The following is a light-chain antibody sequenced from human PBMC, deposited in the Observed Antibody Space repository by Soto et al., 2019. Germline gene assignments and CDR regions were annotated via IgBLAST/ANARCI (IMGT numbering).Light chain of an antibody. CDR1: ETVRTN. V-gene: IGKV3-15*01. CDR2: GAS. CDR3: QQYYNWPPYT. Sequence: IVITQSPATLSVSPGERVTLSCRACETVRTNLACFQQKPGQTPRLLIFGASTRATSIPTRVTGRGSETEFTLTIGSLQSEDLAVYYCQQYYNWPPYTFGQGTKVDIK. J-gene: IGKJ2*01.